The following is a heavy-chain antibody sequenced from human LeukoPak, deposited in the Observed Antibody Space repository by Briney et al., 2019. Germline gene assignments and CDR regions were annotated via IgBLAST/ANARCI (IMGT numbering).Heavy chain of an antibody. CDR3: ARTPLGKMHAFDI. CDR2: IGTKSGNT. D-gene: IGHD7-27*01. Sequence: ASVKVSCKASGYTFTNDGISWVRQDPGQGLEWMGWIGTKSGNTNYAPSFQARVTLTTDTSSTTAYMELRSLTSDDTAAYYCARTPLGKMHAFDIWGQGTIVTVSS. CDR1: GYTFTNDG. V-gene: IGHV1-18*01. J-gene: IGHJ3*02.